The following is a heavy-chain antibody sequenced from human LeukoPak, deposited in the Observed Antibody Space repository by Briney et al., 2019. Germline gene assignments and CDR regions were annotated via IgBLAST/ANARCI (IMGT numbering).Heavy chain of an antibody. CDR1: GYTFTSYY. Sequence: ASVKVSCKASGYTFTSYYMHWVRQAPGQGLEWMGIINPSGGSRSYAQKFQGRVTMTRDTSTSTVYMELSSLRSEDTAVYYCARVRPGYSSGWSSFDYWGQGTLVTVSS. D-gene: IGHD6-19*01. CDR2: INPSGGSR. V-gene: IGHV1-46*01. J-gene: IGHJ4*02. CDR3: ARVRPGYSSGWSSFDY.